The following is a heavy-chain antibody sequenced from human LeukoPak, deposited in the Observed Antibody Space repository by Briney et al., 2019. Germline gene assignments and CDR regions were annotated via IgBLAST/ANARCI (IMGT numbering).Heavy chain of an antibody. CDR3: ARVRFDAFDI. CDR2: IYTSGST. CDR1: GGSISSGSYY. Sequence: PSETLSLTCAVSGGSISSGSYYWSWIRQPAGKGLEWIGRIYTSGSTNYNPSLKSRVTISVDTSKNQFSLKLSSVTAADTAVYYCARVRFDAFDIWGQGTMVTVSS. D-gene: IGHD3-3*01. V-gene: IGHV4-61*02. J-gene: IGHJ3*02.